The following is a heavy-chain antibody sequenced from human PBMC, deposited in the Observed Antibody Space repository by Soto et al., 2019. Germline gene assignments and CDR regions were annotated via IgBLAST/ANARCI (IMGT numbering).Heavy chain of an antibody. CDR1: GYSFTSYW. D-gene: IGHD2-15*01. CDR3: ARILSGTLWPEYYFDY. Sequence: PGGSLKISCKGSGYSFTSYWIGWVRQMPGKGLEWMGIIYPGDSDTRYSPSFQGQVTISADKSISTAYLQWSSLKASDTAMYYCARILSGTLWPEYYFDYWGQGTLVTVSS. CDR2: IYPGDSDT. J-gene: IGHJ4*02. V-gene: IGHV5-51*01.